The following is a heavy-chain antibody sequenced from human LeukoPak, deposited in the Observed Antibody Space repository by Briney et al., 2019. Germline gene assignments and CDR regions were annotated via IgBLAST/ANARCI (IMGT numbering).Heavy chain of an antibody. CDR1: GFAFSTVW. D-gene: IGHD2-2*01. V-gene: IGHV3-53*01. CDR2: FYSPGST. J-gene: IGHJ1*01. CDR3: ASARESCIGSTCYEYFHH. Sequence: PGGSLRLSCATSGFAFSTVWMSWARQAPGRGLEWVSVFYSPGSTYYADSVHGRFTISRDNSLNTLFLQMNSLRVEDTAVYYCASARESCIGSTCYEYFHHWGQGTPLTVSS.